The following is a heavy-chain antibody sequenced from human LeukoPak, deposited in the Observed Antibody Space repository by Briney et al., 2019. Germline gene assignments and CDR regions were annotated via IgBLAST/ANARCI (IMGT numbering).Heavy chain of an antibody. Sequence: PSETLSLTCAVYGGSFSGYYWSWIRQPPGKGLEWIGEINHSGSTNYNPSLKSRVTISVDTSKNQFSLKLSSVTAADTAVYYCASRVRGAIDYWGQGTLVTVSS. CDR1: GGSFSGYY. V-gene: IGHV4-34*01. D-gene: IGHD3-10*02. CDR3: ASRVRGAIDY. J-gene: IGHJ4*02. CDR2: INHSGST.